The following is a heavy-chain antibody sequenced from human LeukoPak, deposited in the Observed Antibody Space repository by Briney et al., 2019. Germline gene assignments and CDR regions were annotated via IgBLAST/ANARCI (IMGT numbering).Heavy chain of an antibody. D-gene: IGHD1-26*01. CDR1: GFTFSNYA. CDR2: ISGSGGST. J-gene: IGHJ3*02. V-gene: IGHV3-23*01. CDR3: ARAPDSGSYSPDAFDI. Sequence: PGGSLRLSCAASGFTFSNYAMSWVRQAPGKGLEWVSAISGSGGSTYYADSVKGRFTISRDNSKNTLYLQMNSLRAEDTAVYYCARAPDSGSYSPDAFDIWGQGTMVTVSS.